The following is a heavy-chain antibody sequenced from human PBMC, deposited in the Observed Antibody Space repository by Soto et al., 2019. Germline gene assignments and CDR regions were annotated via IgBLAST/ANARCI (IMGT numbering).Heavy chain of an antibody. CDR3: ARDSTRTYWGGAFDI. J-gene: IGHJ3*02. V-gene: IGHV3-48*01. CDR1: GFTFSSYS. CDR2: ISSSSSTI. Sequence: EVQLVESGGGLVQPAGSLRLSCAASGFTFSSYSMNWVRQAPGKGLEWVSYISSSSSTIYYADSVKGRFTISRDNAKNSLYLQMNSLRAEDTAVYYSARDSTRTYWGGAFDIWGQGTMVTVSS. D-gene: IGHD7-27*01.